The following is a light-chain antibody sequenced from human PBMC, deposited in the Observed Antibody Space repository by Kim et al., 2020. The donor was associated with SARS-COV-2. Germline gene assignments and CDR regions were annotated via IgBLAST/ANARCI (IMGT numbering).Light chain of an antibody. V-gene: IGKV1D-12*01. CDR3: QQTDSFPVT. CDR2: AAS. CDR1: QGISSW. Sequence: GDRVTITCRASQGISSWLAWYQQKPGQAPKLLIYAASTLQTGVPSRFSGSGSGTEFTLTISSLQPEDFAIYFCQQTDSFPVTFGGGTKLEI. J-gene: IGKJ4*01.